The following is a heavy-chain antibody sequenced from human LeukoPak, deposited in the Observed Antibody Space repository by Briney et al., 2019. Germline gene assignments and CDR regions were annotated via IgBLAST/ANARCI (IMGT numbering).Heavy chain of an antibody. Sequence: SETLSLTCAVYGGSFSGYYWSWIRQPPGKGLEWIGEINHSGSTNYNPSLKSRVTISVDTSKNQFSLKLSSVTAADTAVYYCARSMIVVVMPGNFDYWGQGTLVTVSS. V-gene: IGHV4-34*01. CDR1: GGSFSGYY. CDR3: ARSMIVVVMPGNFDY. J-gene: IGHJ4*02. D-gene: IGHD3-22*01. CDR2: INHSGST.